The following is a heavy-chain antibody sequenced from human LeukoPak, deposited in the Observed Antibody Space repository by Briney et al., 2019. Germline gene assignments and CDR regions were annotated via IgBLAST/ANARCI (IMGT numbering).Heavy chain of an antibody. CDR1: GFTFSSYA. CDR3: ARGAVRYRSYFDY. Sequence: AGGSLRLSCAASGFTFSSYAMHWVRQAPGKGLEWVAVISYDGSNKYYADSVKGRFAISRDNSKNTLYLQMNSLRAEDTAVYYCARGAVRYRSYFDYWGQGPLVTVSS. CDR2: ISYDGSNK. J-gene: IGHJ4*02. V-gene: IGHV3-30*09. D-gene: IGHD5-18*01.